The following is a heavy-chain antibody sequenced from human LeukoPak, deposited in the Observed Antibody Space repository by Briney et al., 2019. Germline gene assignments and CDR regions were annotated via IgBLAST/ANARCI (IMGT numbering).Heavy chain of an antibody. V-gene: IGHV4-59*01. Sequence: SETLSLTCTVSGASISIYYWSWIRQPPGKGLEWLGNIYDIGSTNYNPSLKSRVTLSVDTSKSQFSLRLSSVTAADTAVYYCAREQWGLVDHWGQGTLVTVSS. CDR2: IYDIGST. CDR1: GASISIYY. CDR3: AREQWGLVDH. J-gene: IGHJ5*02. D-gene: IGHD1-26*01.